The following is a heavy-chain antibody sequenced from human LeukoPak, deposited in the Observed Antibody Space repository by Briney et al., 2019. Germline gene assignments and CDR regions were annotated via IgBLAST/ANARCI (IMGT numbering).Heavy chain of an antibody. J-gene: IGHJ3*02. CDR3: ARHDPIVGTPDAFDI. CDR2: IYTSGST. Sequence: ASETLSLTCTVSGGSISSGSYYWSWIRQPAGKGLGCIGRIYTSGSTNYNPSLKSRVTISLDTSKNQFSLKLSSVTAADTAVYYCARHDPIVGTPDAFDIWGQGTMVIVSS. V-gene: IGHV4-61*02. D-gene: IGHD1-26*01. CDR1: GGSISSGSYY.